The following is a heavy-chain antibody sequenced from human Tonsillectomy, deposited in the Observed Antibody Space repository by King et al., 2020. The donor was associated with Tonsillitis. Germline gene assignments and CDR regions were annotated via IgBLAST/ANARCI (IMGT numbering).Heavy chain of an antibody. CDR2: IIPILGIA. Sequence: QLVQSGTEVKKPGSSVKVSCKASGCTFSSDAISWVRQAPGQGLEWLGRIIPILGIANYAQKFQVRVTITADKSTSTAYMELSSLRSEDTAVYYCARGDFGVVKLHWGQGTLVTVSS. D-gene: IGHD3-3*01. J-gene: IGHJ4*02. CDR1: GCTFSSDA. CDR3: ARGDFGVVKLH. V-gene: IGHV1-69*04.